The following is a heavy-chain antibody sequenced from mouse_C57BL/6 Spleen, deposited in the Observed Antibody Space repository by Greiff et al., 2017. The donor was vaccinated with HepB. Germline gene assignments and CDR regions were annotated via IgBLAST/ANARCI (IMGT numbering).Heavy chain of an antibody. Sequence: VQLQQSGPELVKPGASVKISCKASGYSFTGYYMNWVKQSPEKSLEWIGEINPSTGGTTYNQKFKAKATLTVDKSSSTAYMQLKSLTSEDSAVYYCARYDYDYYYAMDYWGQGTSVTVSS. CDR1: GYSFTGYY. J-gene: IGHJ4*01. D-gene: IGHD2-4*01. CDR2: INPSTGGT. V-gene: IGHV1-42*01. CDR3: ARYDYDYYYAMDY.